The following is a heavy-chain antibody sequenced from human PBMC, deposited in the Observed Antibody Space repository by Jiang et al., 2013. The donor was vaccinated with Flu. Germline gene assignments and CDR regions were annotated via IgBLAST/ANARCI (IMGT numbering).Heavy chain of an antibody. CDR2: INAGNGNT. CDR3: ARDRHLGYCSGGSCYDYFDY. D-gene: IGHD2-15*01. J-gene: IGHJ4*02. V-gene: IGHV1-3*01. Sequence: GAEVKKPGASVKVSCKASGYTFTSYAMHWVRQAPGQRLEWMGWINAGNGNTKYSQKFQGRVTITRDTSTSTAYMELRSLRSDDTAVYYCARDRHLGYCSGGSCYDYFDYWGQGTLVTVSS. CDR1: GYTFTSYA.